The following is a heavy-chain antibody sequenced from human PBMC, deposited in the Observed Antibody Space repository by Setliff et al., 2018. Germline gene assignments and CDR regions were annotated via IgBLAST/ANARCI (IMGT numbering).Heavy chain of an antibody. Sequence: PGGSLRLSCAASGFTFSTYRMHWVRQAPGKGLEWVAVIWDDGGNKYHADSVKGRFTISRDNSKNTLYLQMNSLRPEDTAVYYCARTCSGSSCYAGLDYWGQGTLVTVSS. D-gene: IGHD2-15*01. CDR3: ARTCSGSSCYAGLDY. J-gene: IGHJ4*02. CDR1: GFTFSTYR. CDR2: IWDDGGNK. V-gene: IGHV3-33*08.